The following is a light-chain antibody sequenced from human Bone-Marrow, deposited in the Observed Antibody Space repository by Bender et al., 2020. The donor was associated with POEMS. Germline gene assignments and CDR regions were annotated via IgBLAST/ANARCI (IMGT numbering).Light chain of an antibody. Sequence: QSALTQPASVSGSPGQSIAISCTGTSSDVGGYNYVSWYQQHPGKAPKLMIYDVSNRPSGVSNRFSGSKSGNTASLTISGLQPEDEADYYCSSYTKSSTFVFGTGTKVTVL. J-gene: IGLJ1*01. V-gene: IGLV2-14*01. CDR2: DVS. CDR3: SSYTKSSTFV. CDR1: SSDVGGYNY.